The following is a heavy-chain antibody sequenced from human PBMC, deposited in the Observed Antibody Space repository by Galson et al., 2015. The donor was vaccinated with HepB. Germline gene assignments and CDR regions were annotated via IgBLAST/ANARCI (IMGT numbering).Heavy chain of an antibody. CDR1: GFTFSSYS. D-gene: IGHD1-1*01. J-gene: IGHJ6*02. Sequence: SLRLSCAASGFTFSSYSMNWVRQAPGKGLEWVSYISSSSSTIYYADSVKGRFTISRDNAKNSLYLQMNSLRAEDTAVYYCARDRGPPNYYYYYYGMDVWGQGTTVTVSS. V-gene: IGHV3-48*04. CDR3: ARDRGPPNYYYYYYGMDV. CDR2: ISSSSSTI.